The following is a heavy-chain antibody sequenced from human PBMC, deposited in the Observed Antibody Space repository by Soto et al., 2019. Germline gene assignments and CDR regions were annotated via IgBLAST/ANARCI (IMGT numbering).Heavy chain of an antibody. J-gene: IGHJ4*02. D-gene: IGHD6-6*01. CDR2: ISGSGGST. Sequence: EVQLLESGGGLVQPGGSLRLSCAASGFTFSSYAMSWVRQAPGKGLEWVSAISGSGGSTYYADSVKSRFTISRDNSKNTLYLQMNSLRAEDTAVYYCARGKWYSGSSPTDYWGQGTLVTVSS. V-gene: IGHV3-23*01. CDR3: ARGKWYSGSSPTDY. CDR1: GFTFSSYA.